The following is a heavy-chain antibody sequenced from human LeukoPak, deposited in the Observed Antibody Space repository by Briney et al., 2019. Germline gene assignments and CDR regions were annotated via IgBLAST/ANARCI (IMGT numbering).Heavy chain of an antibody. CDR1: GYTFTGYY. Sequence: ASVKVSCKASGYTFTGYYMHWVRQAPGQGLEWMGWINPNSGGTNYAQKFQGRVTMTRDTSISTAYMELSRLRSDDTAVYYCARARGYQLLGNWFDPWGQGTLVTVSS. V-gene: IGHV1-2*02. D-gene: IGHD2-2*01. CDR2: INPNSGGT. J-gene: IGHJ5*02. CDR3: ARARGYQLLGNWFDP.